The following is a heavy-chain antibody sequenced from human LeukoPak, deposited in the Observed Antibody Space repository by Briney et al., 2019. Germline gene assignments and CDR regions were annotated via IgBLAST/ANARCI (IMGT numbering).Heavy chain of an antibody. Sequence: SETLSLTCAVYGGSFSGYYWSWIRQSPGKGLEWIAYIYHSGSTNYNPSLESRVTISVETSKNQFSLKLRSVTAADTAVYYCARGPWTEYFQYWGQGTLVTVSS. V-gene: IGHV4-59*01. CDR2: IYHSGST. J-gene: IGHJ1*01. D-gene: IGHD3/OR15-3a*01. CDR3: ARGPWTEYFQY. CDR1: GGSFSGYY.